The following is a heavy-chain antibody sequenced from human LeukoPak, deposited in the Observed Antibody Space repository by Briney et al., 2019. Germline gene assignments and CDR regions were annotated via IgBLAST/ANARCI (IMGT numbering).Heavy chain of an antibody. CDR1: GGSVCSGDYY. CDR2: IYYSGST. CDR3: ARNLGAARGAFDY. D-gene: IGHD6-6*01. J-gene: IGHJ4*02. Sequence: TLALTCTVSGGSVCSGDYYWSWIRQPPRRGGEWIGYIYYSGSTYYNPSLKSRVTMSVDTSKNQFSPKLSSVTALATAVYYCARNLGAARGAFDYWGPGTLGTVSS. V-gene: IGHV4-30-4*01.